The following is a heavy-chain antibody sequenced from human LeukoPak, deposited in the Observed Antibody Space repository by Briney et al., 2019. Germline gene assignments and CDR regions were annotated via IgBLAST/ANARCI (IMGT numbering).Heavy chain of an antibody. Sequence: GASVKVSCKASGYTFTSYAIHWVRQAPGQSLEWMGWIDAGNGKTKYSQNFQGRVTITRDTSATTAYMDLSSLRSEDTAVYYCARARWTSTATTYYLDHWGQGTLVTVSS. V-gene: IGHV1-3*01. CDR2: IDAGNGKT. CDR1: GYTFTSYA. CDR3: ARARWTSTATTYYLDH. J-gene: IGHJ4*02. D-gene: IGHD4-17*01.